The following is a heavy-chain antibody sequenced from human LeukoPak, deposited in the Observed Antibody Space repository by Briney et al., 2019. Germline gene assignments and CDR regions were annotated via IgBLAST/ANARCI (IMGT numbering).Heavy chain of an antibody. J-gene: IGHJ6*02. CDR2: INPNSGGT. D-gene: IGHD3-9*01. V-gene: IGHV1-2*02. CDR3: ARDQPTHNYDILTGYGRVRYYYYGMDV. Sequence: ASVKVFCKASGYTFTGYYMQWVRQAPGQGLEWMGWINPNSGGTNYAQKFQGRVTMTRDTSISTAYMELSRLRSDDTAVYYCARDQPTHNYDILTGYGRVRYYYYGMDVWGQGTTVTVSS. CDR1: GYTFTGYY.